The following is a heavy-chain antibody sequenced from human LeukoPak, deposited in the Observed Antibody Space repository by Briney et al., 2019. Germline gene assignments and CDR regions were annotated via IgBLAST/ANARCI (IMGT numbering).Heavy chain of an antibody. D-gene: IGHD6-19*01. J-gene: IGHJ4*02. CDR2: IYYSGST. CDR1: GGSISSSSYY. Sequence: SETLSLTCTVSGGSISSSSYYWGWIRQPPGKGLEWIGSIYYSGSTYYNPSLKSRVTISVDTSKNQFSLKLSSVTAADTAVYYCARGRGWYPFDYWGQGTLVTVSS. CDR3: ARGRGWYPFDY. V-gene: IGHV4-39*07.